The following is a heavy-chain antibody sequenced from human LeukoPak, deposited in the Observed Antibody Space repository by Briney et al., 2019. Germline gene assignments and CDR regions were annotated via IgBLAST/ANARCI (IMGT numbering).Heavy chain of an antibody. CDR2: MYYSGSA. D-gene: IGHD6-19*01. CDR3: ARQSSYSSGWYFDY. Sequence: SETLSLTCTVSGGSVSDSRYYWGSIRQPPGKGLEWIGNMYYSGSANYNPSLKSRVTISIDTSKNQFSLKLSSVTAADTAVYYCARQSSYSSGWYFDYWGQGTLVTVSS. V-gene: IGHV4-39*01. CDR1: GGSVSDSRYY. J-gene: IGHJ4*02.